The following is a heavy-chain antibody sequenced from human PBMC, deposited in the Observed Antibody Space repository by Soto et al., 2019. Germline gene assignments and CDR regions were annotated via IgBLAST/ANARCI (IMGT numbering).Heavy chain of an antibody. J-gene: IGHJ6*02. CDR3: ARIWGDYYYYYGMDV. V-gene: IGHV4-39*01. CDR2: IYYSGST. Sequence: SYCLSIGCAVCRGCVCISIYYWGWIRQPPGKGLEWIGSIYYSGSTYYNPSLKSRVTISVDTSKNQFSLKLSSVTAADTAVYYCARIWGDYYYYYGMDVWAQGTTVTLSS. D-gene: IGHD3-16*01. CDR1: RGCVCISIYY.